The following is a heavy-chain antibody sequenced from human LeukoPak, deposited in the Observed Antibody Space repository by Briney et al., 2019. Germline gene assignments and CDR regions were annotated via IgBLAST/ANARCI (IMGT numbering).Heavy chain of an antibody. CDR3: ARHVSVDPDSPTTTGKRSAGFEV. J-gene: IGHJ3*01. CDR1: GYSFTDYW. CDR2: IYPGDSDT. V-gene: IGHV5-51*01. Sequence: GESLKISCKGSGYSFTDYWIGWVRQMPGKGLEWMGIIYPGDSDTAYSPSFQGQVTISADTSIMTVYLQWTSLKASDTAMYYCARHVSVDPDSPTTTGKRSAGFEVWGQGTMVIVSS. D-gene: IGHD1-1*01.